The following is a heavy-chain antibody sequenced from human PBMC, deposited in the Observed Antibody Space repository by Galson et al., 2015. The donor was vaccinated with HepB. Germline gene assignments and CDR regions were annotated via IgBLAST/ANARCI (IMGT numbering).Heavy chain of an antibody. V-gene: IGHV3-48*01. Sequence: SLRLSCAASGFTFSSYSMSWVRQAPGKGLEWVSYISSSSSTIYYADSVKGRFTISRDNAKNSLYLQMNSLRAEDTAVYYCARDNSYCSGGSCYMVYAFDIWGQGTMVTVSS. J-gene: IGHJ3*02. CDR3: ARDNSYCSGGSCYMVYAFDI. D-gene: IGHD2-15*01. CDR1: GFTFSSYS. CDR2: ISSSSSTI.